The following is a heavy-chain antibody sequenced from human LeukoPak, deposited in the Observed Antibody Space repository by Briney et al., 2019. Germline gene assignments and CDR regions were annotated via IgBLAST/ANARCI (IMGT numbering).Heavy chain of an antibody. V-gene: IGHV3-7*01. D-gene: IGHD2-15*01. CDR2: INQDGSKK. J-gene: IGHJ5*02. CDR1: GLTFSKCW. CDR3: AKDRPGGSYDA. Sequence: GGFLRLSCSASGLTFSKCWMTWVRQAPGKGLEWVANINQDGSKKYYVASVKGRFTISRDNAKNSLYLQMNSLRAEDAAVYYCAKDRPGGSYDAWGQGTLVTVSS.